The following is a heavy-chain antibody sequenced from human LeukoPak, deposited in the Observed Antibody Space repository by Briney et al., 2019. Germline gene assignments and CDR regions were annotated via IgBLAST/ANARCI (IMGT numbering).Heavy chain of an antibody. CDR3: ARFRELAAAGTELANWFDP. J-gene: IGHJ5*02. CDR1: GGSISSSSYY. CDR2: IYYSGST. Sequence: SPSETLSLTCTVSGGSISSSSYYWGWIRQPPGKGLEWIGSIYYSGSTYYNPSLKSRVTISVDTSKNQFSLKLSSVTAADTAVYYCARFRELAAAGTELANWFDPWGQGTLVTVSS. V-gene: IGHV4-39*07. D-gene: IGHD6-13*01.